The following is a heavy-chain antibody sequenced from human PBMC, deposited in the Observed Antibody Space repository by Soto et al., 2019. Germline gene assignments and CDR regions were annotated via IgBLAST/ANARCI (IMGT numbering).Heavy chain of an antibody. Sequence: PSETLSLTCAVYGGSFSGYYWSWIRQPPGKGLEWIGDIKYSGTTNYNPSLKSRVTMSVDTSKNQFSLKLSSVTAADTAVYYCASGYSYGYVRYWGQGTLVTVSS. D-gene: IGHD5-18*01. J-gene: IGHJ4*02. CDR2: IKYSGTT. CDR3: ASGYSYGYVRY. V-gene: IGHV4-34*01. CDR1: GGSFSGYY.